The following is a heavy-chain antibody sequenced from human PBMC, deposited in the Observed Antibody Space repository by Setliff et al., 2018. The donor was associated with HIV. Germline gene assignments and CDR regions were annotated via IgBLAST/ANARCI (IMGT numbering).Heavy chain of an antibody. V-gene: IGHV7-4-1*01. D-gene: IGHD3-16*01. Sequence: ASVKVSCKASGYTFTNFAMNWVRQAPGQGLQWMGWINTNTGNPTYAKGFTGRFVFSLDTSVNTAFLEIFGLRTEDTAVYFCARRDYDRNGFDPWGQGTLVTVSS. CDR2: INTNTGNP. CDR3: ARRDYDRNGFDP. CDR1: GYTFTNFA. J-gene: IGHJ5*02.